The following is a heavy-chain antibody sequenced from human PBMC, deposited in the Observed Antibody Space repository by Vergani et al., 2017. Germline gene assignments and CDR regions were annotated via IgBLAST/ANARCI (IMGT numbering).Heavy chain of an antibody. J-gene: IGHJ4*02. CDR2: INPSGGST. CDR3: ARPHGDILPPDPRRLDY. Sequence: VQLVQSGAEVKKPGASVRVSCKTSGYTFTNYYIHWVRQAPGQGLEWMGIINPSGGSTTYAQQFQGRLTMTRDTSTSKVYMDLSNLRSEDTAVYYCARPHGDILPPDPRRLDYWGQGTLVTVSS. D-gene: IGHD3-10*01. CDR1: GYTFTNYY. V-gene: IGHV1-46*03.